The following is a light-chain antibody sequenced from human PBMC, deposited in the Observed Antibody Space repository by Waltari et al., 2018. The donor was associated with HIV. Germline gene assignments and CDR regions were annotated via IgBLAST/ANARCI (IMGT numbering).Light chain of an antibody. Sequence: QSALTQPASVSGSLGQSITFSCTGTSSDIGGYDYVSWYQQHPGEALKIIIYDVTNRPSGISDRFSGSKSGDTASLTISVLQAEDEADYYCTSFTTTTAWVFGGGTKLTVL. CDR2: DVT. V-gene: IGLV2-14*03. CDR1: SSDIGGYDY. J-gene: IGLJ3*02. CDR3: TSFTTTTAWV.